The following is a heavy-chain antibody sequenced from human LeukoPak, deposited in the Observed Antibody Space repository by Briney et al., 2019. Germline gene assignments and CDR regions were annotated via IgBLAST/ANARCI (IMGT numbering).Heavy chain of an antibody. J-gene: IGHJ4*02. V-gene: IGHV2-5*02. CDR3: ARMGDYFDY. Sequence: SGPTLVKPTQTLTLTCTFSGFSLTTTGVGVGWVRQPPGKALEWLALIYWDDDERYSPSLKSRLTITKGTSKNQVVLTMTNMDPVDTATYYCARMGDYFDYWGQGTLVTVSS. CDR1: GFSLTTTGVG. D-gene: IGHD1-26*01. CDR2: IYWDDDE.